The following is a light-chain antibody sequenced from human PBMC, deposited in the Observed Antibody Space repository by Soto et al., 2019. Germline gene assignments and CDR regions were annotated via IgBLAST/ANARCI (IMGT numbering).Light chain of an antibody. Sequence: QSVLTQPASVSGSPGQSITISCTGTSTDVGSYNLVSWYQQHPGKAPKLMIYEGSKRPSGVSNRFSGSKSGNTASLTISGLQAEYEADYYCCSYAVSSTYVCGTGTKVTVL. CDR2: EGS. CDR3: CSYAVSSTYV. CDR1: STDVGSYNL. V-gene: IGLV2-23*01. J-gene: IGLJ1*01.